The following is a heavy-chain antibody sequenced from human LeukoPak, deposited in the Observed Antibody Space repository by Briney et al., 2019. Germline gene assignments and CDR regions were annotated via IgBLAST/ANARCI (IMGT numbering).Heavy chain of an antibody. J-gene: IGHJ6*02. Sequence: SVKVSCKASGYTFTGYYMHWVRQAPGQGLEWMGGIIPIFGPTNFAQKFQGRVTFSADESTRIAYMELNSLTSEDTAVYYCAKERWESPYYYFGMDVWGQGTTVTVSS. CDR1: GYTFTGYY. V-gene: IGHV1-69*13. CDR2: IIPIFGPT. CDR3: AKERWESPYYYFGMDV. D-gene: IGHD1-26*01.